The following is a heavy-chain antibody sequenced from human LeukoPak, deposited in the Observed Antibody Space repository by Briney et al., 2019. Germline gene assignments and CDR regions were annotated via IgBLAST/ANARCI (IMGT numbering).Heavy chain of an antibody. D-gene: IGHD1-26*01. Sequence: ASVKFSCKVSGYTLTELSMHWVRQAPGKGLEWIGGFDPEYGETIYAQKFQGRVSMTEDTSTDTAYMELSSLRSEDTAVYYCATTGDGRGTYNNYYYGMDVWGQGTTVTVTS. V-gene: IGHV1-24*01. CDR3: ATTGDGRGTYNNYYYGMDV. J-gene: IGHJ6*02. CDR1: GYTLTELS. CDR2: FDPEYGET.